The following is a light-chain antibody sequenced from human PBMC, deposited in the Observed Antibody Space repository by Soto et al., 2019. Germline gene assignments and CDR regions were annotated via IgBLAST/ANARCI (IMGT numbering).Light chain of an antibody. Sequence: QSVLTQPASVSGAPGQSITISCTGTSSDIGSQRYVSWYQQHPGKAPKVIIYEVSIRPSGVSNRFSGSKSGNTASLTISGLQAEDEADYYCSSYTVTSVTLHLFGTGTKV. V-gene: IGLV2-14*01. CDR1: SSDIGSQRY. J-gene: IGLJ1*01. CDR3: SSYTVTSVTLHL. CDR2: EVS.